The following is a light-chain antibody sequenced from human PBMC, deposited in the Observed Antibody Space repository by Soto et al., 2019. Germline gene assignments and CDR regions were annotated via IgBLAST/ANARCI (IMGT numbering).Light chain of an antibody. CDR3: QQYGSSPRT. CDR2: GAS. Sequence: EIVMTQSPVTLSVSPGEGATLSCRASRGVSANYLAWYQQKPGQAPTLLIYGASIRAAGIPDRFSGSGSGTDFTLTIRRLEPEDFAVYYCQQYGSSPRTFGQGTKVDIK. V-gene: IGKV3-20*01. CDR1: RGVSANY. J-gene: IGKJ1*01.